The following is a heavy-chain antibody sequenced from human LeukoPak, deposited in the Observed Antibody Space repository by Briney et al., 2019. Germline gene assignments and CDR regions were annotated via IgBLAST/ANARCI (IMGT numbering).Heavy chain of an antibody. CDR1: GGSFSGYY. CDR3: ARGAAMLPIVY. Sequence: SETLSLTCAVYGGSFSGYYWSWIRQPPGKGLEWIGEINHSGSTNYNPSLKSRVTISVDTSKNQFSLKLSSVTAADTAVYYCARGAAMLPIVYWGQGTLVTVSS. D-gene: IGHD2-2*01. J-gene: IGHJ4*02. CDR2: INHSGST. V-gene: IGHV4-34*01.